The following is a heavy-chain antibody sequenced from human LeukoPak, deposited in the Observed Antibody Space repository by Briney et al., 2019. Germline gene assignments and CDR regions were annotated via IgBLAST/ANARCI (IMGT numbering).Heavy chain of an antibody. CDR2: KNPNIGNT. Sequence: GASVKVSGKASGYTFTSYDINWVRQATGQGLEWMGWKNPNIGNTGYAQKFQGRVTMTRNTSISTAYMELSSLRSEDTAVYYCARAGGGYYYDSSGYYYFDYWGQGTLVTVSS. D-gene: IGHD3-22*01. CDR3: ARAGGGYYYDSSGYYYFDY. J-gene: IGHJ4*02. CDR1: GYTFTSYD. V-gene: IGHV1-8*01.